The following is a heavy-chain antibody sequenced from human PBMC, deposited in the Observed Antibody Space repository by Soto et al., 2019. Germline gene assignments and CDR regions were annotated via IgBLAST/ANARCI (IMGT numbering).Heavy chain of an antibody. V-gene: IGHV4-59*08. CDR2: IDSSGGT. J-gene: IGHJ6*02. D-gene: IGHD3-16*01. CDR3: VRQGFGRLHGHVDG. CDR1: DDFSSSYK. Sequence: SETLSLTCTVSDDFSSSYKWSWIRQSPGRRLEWIGYIDSSGGTTYNPSLQSRVTISVDTSTKQFSLKLSSVTAADTVVYYCVRQGFGRLHGHVDGWGQGTTVTISS.